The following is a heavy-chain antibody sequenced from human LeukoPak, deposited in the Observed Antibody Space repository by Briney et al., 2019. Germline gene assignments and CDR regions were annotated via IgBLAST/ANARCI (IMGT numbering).Heavy chain of an antibody. CDR2: ISYSGRTI. Sequence: GGSLRLSCAASGVTFSDYYMTWIRQAPGKGLEWVSYISYSGRTIYYADSVRGRFTISRDNAKNSLYLEMKSLRAEDTAVYYCADSYDSSGFADNWGQGTLVTVSS. CDR1: GVTFSDYY. CDR3: ADSYDSSGFADN. J-gene: IGHJ4*02. D-gene: IGHD3-22*01. V-gene: IGHV3-11*01.